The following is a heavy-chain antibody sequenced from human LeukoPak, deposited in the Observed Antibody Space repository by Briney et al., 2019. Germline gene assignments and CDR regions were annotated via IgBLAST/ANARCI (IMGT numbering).Heavy chain of an antibody. Sequence: PGRSMRLSCAASGFTFSSYGMHWVRQAPGKGLEWVAFIRYDGSNKYYADSVKGRFTISRDNSKNTLYLQMNSLRAKDAAVYYCAKDTRFCSSTSSYPYFDYWGQGTMVTVSS. D-gene: IGHD2-2*01. J-gene: IGHJ4*02. CDR2: IRYDGSNK. CDR1: GFTFSSYG. V-gene: IGHV3-30*02. CDR3: AKDTRFCSSTSSYPYFDY.